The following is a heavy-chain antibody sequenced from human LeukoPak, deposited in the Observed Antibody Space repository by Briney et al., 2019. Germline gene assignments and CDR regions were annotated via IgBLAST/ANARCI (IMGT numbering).Heavy chain of an antibody. CDR2: INHSGST. J-gene: IGHJ5*02. CDR3: ARGTRYCSSTRCHNWFDP. CDR1: GGSFSGYY. D-gene: IGHD2-2*01. V-gene: IGHV4-34*01. Sequence: PSETLSLTCAVYGGSFSGYYWSWIRQPPGKGLEWIGEINHSGSTNYNPSLKSRVTISVDTSKNQFSLKLSSVPAADPAVYYCARGTRYCSSTRCHNWFDPWGQGTLVTVSS.